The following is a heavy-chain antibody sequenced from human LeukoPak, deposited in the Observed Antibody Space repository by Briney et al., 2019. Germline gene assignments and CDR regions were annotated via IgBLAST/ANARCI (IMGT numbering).Heavy chain of an antibody. V-gene: IGHV1-2*02. D-gene: IGHD1-26*01. CDR3: AKGWSGSYYSHYYYYMDV. CDR1: RYTFIGYY. CDR2: INPNIGGT. Sequence: ASVNVSCMASRYTFIGYYMHWVRPAPGQGLEWMGCINPNIGGTNYAQKLQGRVTMTRDTSNSTAYLEMSRLRSDDTAVYYCAKGWSGSYYSHYYYYMDVWGKGTTVTVSS. J-gene: IGHJ6*03.